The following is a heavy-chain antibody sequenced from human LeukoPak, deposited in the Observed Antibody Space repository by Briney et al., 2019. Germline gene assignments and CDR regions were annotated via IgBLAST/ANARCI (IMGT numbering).Heavy chain of an antibody. CDR3: ARGPADEIYDLGVYYFDY. CDR1: GGSISSGDYY. CDR2: IYYSGST. Sequence: SETLSLTCTVSGGSISSGDYYWSWIRQPPGKGLEWIGYIYYSGSTYYNPSLKSRVTISVDTSKNQFSLKLSSVTAADTAVYYCARGPADEIYDLGVYYFDYWGQGTLVTVSS. J-gene: IGHJ4*02. D-gene: IGHD3-3*01. V-gene: IGHV4-30-4*08.